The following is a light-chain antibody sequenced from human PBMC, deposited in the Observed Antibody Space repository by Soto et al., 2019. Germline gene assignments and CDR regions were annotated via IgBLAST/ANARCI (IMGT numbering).Light chain of an antibody. V-gene: IGLV2-14*01. CDR1: SSDLGGYNY. Sequence: QSALTQPASVSGSPGQSITISCTGTSSDLGGYNYVSWYQQHPGKAPKLMIYEVSNRPSGVSNRFSGSKSGNTASLTISGLQAEDEADYYCCSFTSSNTHVFGAGTKLTVL. CDR3: CSFTSSNTHV. J-gene: IGLJ1*01. CDR2: EVS.